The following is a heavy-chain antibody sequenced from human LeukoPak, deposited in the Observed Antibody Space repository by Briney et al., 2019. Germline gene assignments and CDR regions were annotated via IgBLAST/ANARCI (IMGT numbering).Heavy chain of an antibody. D-gene: IGHD1-26*01. V-gene: IGHV4-61*02. CDR3: ARHDPTYSGSYDY. CDR2: IYTSGST. CDR1: GGSLSSGSYY. J-gene: IGHJ4*02. Sequence: SETLSLTCTVSGGSLSSGSYYWSWIRQPAGEGLEWIGRIYTSGSTNYNPSLRSRVTISVDTSKNQFSLKLSSVTAADTAMYYCARHDPTYSGSYDYWGQGTLVTVSS.